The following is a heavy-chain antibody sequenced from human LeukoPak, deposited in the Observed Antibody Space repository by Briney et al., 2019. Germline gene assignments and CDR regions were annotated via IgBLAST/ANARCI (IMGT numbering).Heavy chain of an antibody. Sequence: GGSLRLSCAASGFTLSDYYVYWIRQAPGKGLEWVSYISSTSSYTNYADSVKGRFTISRDNAKNSLYLQMNSLRAEDTAVYYCARDRSVAVSTSTRGHWYFDLWGRGTLVTVSS. J-gene: IGHJ2*01. CDR1: GFTLSDYY. V-gene: IGHV3-11*05. D-gene: IGHD2-2*01. CDR3: ARDRSVAVSTSTRGHWYFDL. CDR2: ISSTSSYT.